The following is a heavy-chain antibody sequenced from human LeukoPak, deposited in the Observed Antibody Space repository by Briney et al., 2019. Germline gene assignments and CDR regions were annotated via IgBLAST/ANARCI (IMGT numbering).Heavy chain of an antibody. CDR2: INHSGST. D-gene: IGHD3-22*01. J-gene: IGHJ4*02. CDR1: GGSFSGYY. Sequence: SETLSLTCAVYGGSFSGYYWSWIRQPPGKGLEWIGEINHSGSTNYNPSLKSRVTISVDTSKNQFSLKLSSVTAADTAVYYCARGRHYDSSGDPYYFDYWGQGTLVTVS. CDR3: ARGRHYDSSGDPYYFDY. V-gene: IGHV4-34*01.